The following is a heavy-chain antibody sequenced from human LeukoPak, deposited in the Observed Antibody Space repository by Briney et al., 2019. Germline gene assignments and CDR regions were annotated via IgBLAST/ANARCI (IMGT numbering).Heavy chain of an antibody. CDR3: ARGSSSNSWYFDY. Sequence: SQTLSLTCAISGDSVSSNSAAWNWIRQSPSRGLEWLGRTYYRSKWYNDYAPSVKSRITINPDTSKNQFSLQLYSVTPEGTAVYYCARGSSSNSWYFDYWGQGTLVTVSS. CDR2: TYYRSKWYN. V-gene: IGHV6-1*01. J-gene: IGHJ4*02. D-gene: IGHD6-13*01. CDR1: GDSVSSNSAA.